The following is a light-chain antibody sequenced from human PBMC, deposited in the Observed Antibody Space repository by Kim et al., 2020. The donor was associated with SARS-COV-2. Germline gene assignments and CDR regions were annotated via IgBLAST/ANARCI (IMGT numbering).Light chain of an antibody. CDR2: GAS. Sequence: EIVMTQSPASLSVSPGERATLSCRASQSVSSNLAWYQLKPGRAPRLLIYGASTRATGVPARFSGSGSGTEFTLTISSLQSEDFALYYCHQYNDLPPGDTFGQGTKLEI. V-gene: IGKV3-15*01. CDR1: QSVSSN. J-gene: IGKJ2*01. CDR3: HQYNDLPPGDT.